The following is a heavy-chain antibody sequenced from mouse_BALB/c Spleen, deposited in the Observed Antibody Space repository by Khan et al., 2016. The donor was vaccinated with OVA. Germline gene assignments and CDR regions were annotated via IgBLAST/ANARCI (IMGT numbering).Heavy chain of an antibody. D-gene: IGHD1-2*01. CDR2: ISYSGSN. CDR3: ARTARIKY. Sequence: EVQLQESGPGLVKPSQSLSLTCTVTGYSITSGYGWNWIRQFPGNKLEWMGYISYSGSNNYNPSLKSRLSITRDPSKNQFFLQLNSVTTEDTATYYCARTARIKYWGQGTTLTVSS. CDR1: GYSITSGYG. V-gene: IGHV3-2*02. J-gene: IGHJ2*01.